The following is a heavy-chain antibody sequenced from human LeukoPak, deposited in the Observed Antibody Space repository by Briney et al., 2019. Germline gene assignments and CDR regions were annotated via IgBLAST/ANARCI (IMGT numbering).Heavy chain of an antibody. J-gene: IGHJ4*02. CDR2: ISYDGSNK. CDR1: GFTFSSYW. CDR3: AREGRWLPALDY. D-gene: IGHD5-24*01. V-gene: IGHV3-30*01. Sequence: GGSLRLSCAASGFTFSSYWMSWVRQAPGKGLEWVAVISYDGSNKYYADSVKGRFTISRDNSKNTLYLQMNSLRAEDTAVYYCAREGRWLPALDYWGQGTLVTVSS.